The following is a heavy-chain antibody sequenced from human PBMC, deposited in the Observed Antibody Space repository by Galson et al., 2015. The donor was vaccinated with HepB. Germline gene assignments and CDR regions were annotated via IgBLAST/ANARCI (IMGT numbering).Heavy chain of an antibody. CDR1: GFSLSTSGVG. CDR3: AHGNTVTPVITNWFDP. CDR2: IYWNDDK. D-gene: IGHD4-11*01. J-gene: IGHJ5*02. V-gene: IGHV2-5*01. Sequence: PALVKPTPTLTLTCTFSGFSLSTSGVGVGWIRQPPGKALEWLALIYWNDDKRYSPSLKSRLTITKDTSKNQVVHTMTNMDPVDTATYYCAHGNTVTPVITNWFDPWGQGTLVTVSS.